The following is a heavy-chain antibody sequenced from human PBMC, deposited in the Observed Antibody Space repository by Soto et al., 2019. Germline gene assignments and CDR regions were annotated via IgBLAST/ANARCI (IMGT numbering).Heavy chain of an antibody. CDR1: GFTFTSYA. J-gene: IGHJ4*02. D-gene: IGHD1-26*01. V-gene: IGHV3-23*01. Sequence: EVQLLESGGGLVQPGGSLRLSCAASGFTFTSYAMTWVRQAPGKGLEWVSGISGAGTTTYYADSVKGRFTISRDNSKSTVYLQMNSLRADDTAVYSCAKLTKGGNYAPIDHWGQGTLVTVSS. CDR3: AKLTKGGNYAPIDH. CDR2: ISGAGTTT.